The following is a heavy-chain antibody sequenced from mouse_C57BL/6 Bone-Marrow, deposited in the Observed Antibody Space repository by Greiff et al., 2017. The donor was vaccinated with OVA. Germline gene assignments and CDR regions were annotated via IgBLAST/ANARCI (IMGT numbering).Heavy chain of an antibody. Sequence: EVQLVESGGGLVKPGGSLKLSCAASGFTFSSYAMSWVRQTPEKRLEWVATISDGGSYTYYPDNVKGRFTISRDNAKNNLYLQMSHLKSEDTAMYYCARDDYYAMDYWGRGTSVTVSS. CDR1: GFTFSSYA. J-gene: IGHJ4*01. CDR3: ARDDYYAMDY. V-gene: IGHV5-4*01. CDR2: ISDGGSYT.